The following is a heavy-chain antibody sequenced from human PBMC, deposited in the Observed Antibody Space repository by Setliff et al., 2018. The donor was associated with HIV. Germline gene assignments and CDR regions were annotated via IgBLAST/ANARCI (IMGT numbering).Heavy chain of an antibody. Sequence: GESLKISCKGSGYTFTNYWIGWVRQMPGKGLEWMGIIYPGDSDTRYSPSFQGQVTISADKSISTVYLQWSRLGSDDTAVYYCAADNYNCNSFDSWGQGSLVTVSS. D-gene: IGHD3-3*01. CDR3: AADNYNCNSFDS. J-gene: IGHJ4*02. CDR2: IYPGDSDT. CDR1: GYTFTNYW. V-gene: IGHV5-51*01.